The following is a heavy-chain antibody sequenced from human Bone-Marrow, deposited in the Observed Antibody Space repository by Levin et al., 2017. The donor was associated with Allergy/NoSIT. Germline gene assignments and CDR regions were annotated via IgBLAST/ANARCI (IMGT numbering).Heavy chain of an antibody. V-gene: IGHV3-74*01. CDR2: IKSDGSTT. CDR3: ARDYSYGMDV. Sequence: LSLTCAASEFTFSRYWMHWVRQAPGKGLVWVSYIKSDGSTTNYADSVKGRFTISRDNAKNTVYLQMNSLTAEDTAVYYCARDYSYGMDVWGQGTTVTVSS. CDR1: EFTFSRYW. J-gene: IGHJ6*02.